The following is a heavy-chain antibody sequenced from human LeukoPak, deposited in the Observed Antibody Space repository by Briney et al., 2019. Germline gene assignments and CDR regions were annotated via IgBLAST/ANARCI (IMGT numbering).Heavy chain of an antibody. V-gene: IGHV4-59*01. CDR1: GASTSHFY. J-gene: IGHJ3*02. D-gene: IGHD5-12*01. Sequence: SETLSLTCSVSGASTSHFYWNWIRQPPGKGLEWIGYMHNSGSSKHSPSLKSRVTISIDTSKNLFSLQLTSVTAADTAIYYCVRSAEWLRNAFDIWGQGTMVSVSS. CDR3: VRSAEWLRNAFDI. CDR2: MHNSGSS.